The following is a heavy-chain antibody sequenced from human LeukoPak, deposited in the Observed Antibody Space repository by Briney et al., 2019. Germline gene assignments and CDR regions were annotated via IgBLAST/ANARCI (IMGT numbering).Heavy chain of an antibody. D-gene: IGHD6-6*01. CDR2: IYPGDSDT. J-gene: IGHJ5*02. Sequence: TGESLKISCKGSGYSFTSYWIGWVRQMPGKGLEWMGIIYPGDSDTRYSPSFQGQVTISADKSISTAYLQWSSLKASDTTMYYCARHAIASSSSSWFDPWGQGTLVTVSS. CDR1: GYSFTSYW. CDR3: ARHAIASSSSSWFDP. V-gene: IGHV5-51*01.